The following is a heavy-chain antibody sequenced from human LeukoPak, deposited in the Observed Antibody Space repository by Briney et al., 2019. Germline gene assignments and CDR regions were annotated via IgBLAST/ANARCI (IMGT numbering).Heavy chain of an antibody. V-gene: IGHV4-34*01. CDR1: GGSFSGYY. CDR2: INHSGST. CDR3: ARGRKVTMIVVVTRTPWFDP. D-gene: IGHD3-22*01. J-gene: IGHJ5*02. Sequence: SETLSLTCAVYGGSFSGYYWSWIRQPPGKGLEWIGEINHSGSTNYNPSLKSRVTISVDTSKNQFSLKLSSVTAADTAVYYCARGRKVTMIVVVTRTPWFDPWGQGTLVTVSS.